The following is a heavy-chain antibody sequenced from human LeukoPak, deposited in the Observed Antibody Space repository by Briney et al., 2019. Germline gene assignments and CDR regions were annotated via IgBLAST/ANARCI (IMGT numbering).Heavy chain of an antibody. D-gene: IGHD3-22*01. CDR3: AKDGPLYYYDSSGRNGGFDY. J-gene: IGHJ4*02. Sequence: GGSLRLSCAASGFTFSSYAMSWVRQAPGKGLEWVSAISGSGGSTYYADSVKGRFTISRDNSKNTLYLQMNSLRAEDTAVYYCAKDGPLYYYDSSGRNGGFDYWGQGILVTVSS. V-gene: IGHV3-23*01. CDR2: ISGSGGST. CDR1: GFTFSSYA.